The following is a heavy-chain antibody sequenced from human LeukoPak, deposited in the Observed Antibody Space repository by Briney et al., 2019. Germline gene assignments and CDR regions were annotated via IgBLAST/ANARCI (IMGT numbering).Heavy chain of an antibody. CDR2: INAGNGNT. Sequence: GASAKVSCKASGYTFTSYAMHWVRQAPGQRLEWMGWINAGNGNTKYSQKFQGRVTITRDTSASTAYMELSSLRSEDTAVYYCASPGLIAAAGTFGYWGQGTLVTVSS. D-gene: IGHD6-13*01. V-gene: IGHV1-3*01. J-gene: IGHJ4*02. CDR3: ASPGLIAAAGTFGY. CDR1: GYTFTSYA.